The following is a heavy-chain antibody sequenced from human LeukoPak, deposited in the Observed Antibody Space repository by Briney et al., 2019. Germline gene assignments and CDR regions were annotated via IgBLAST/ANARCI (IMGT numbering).Heavy chain of an antibody. CDR3: ARDPNILDYFYFYMDV. CDR1: GFSFSSYS. Sequence: GGSLRLSCAASGFSFSSYSMNWVRQAPGKGLEWVSSINGRSGYMYYADSVRGRFTISRDNAENSLYLQMRGLRAEDTAVYYCARDPNILDYFYFYMDVWAKGTTVTVFS. V-gene: IGHV3-21*01. J-gene: IGHJ6*03. D-gene: IGHD2-21*01. CDR2: INGRSGYM.